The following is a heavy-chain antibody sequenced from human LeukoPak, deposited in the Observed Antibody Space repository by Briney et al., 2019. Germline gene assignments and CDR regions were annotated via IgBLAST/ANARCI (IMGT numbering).Heavy chain of an antibody. CDR3: ARDYGSGWLRFDY. V-gene: IGHV1-18*01. J-gene: IGHJ4*02. Sequence: ASVKVSCKTSGYSFSNYGISWVRQAPGQGLEWMGWISAYNGHTNYPQKVQGRATMTTDTSTSTAYMELRSLRSDDTAVYYCARDYGSGWLRFDYWGQGTLVTVSS. D-gene: IGHD6-19*01. CDR1: GYSFSNYG. CDR2: ISAYNGHT.